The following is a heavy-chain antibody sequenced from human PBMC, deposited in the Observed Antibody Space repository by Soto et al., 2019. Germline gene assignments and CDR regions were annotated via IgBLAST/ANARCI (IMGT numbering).Heavy chain of an antibody. CDR1: GFTFCSYG. Sequence: GGSLRLSCAASGFTFCSYGMHWVRQAPGKGLEWVAVIWYDGSNKYYADSVKGRFTISRDNSKNTLYLQMNSLRAEDTAVYYCARVLGFLEWLSYYGMDVWGQGTTVTVSS. D-gene: IGHD3-3*01. J-gene: IGHJ6*02. CDR3: ARVLGFLEWLSYYGMDV. CDR2: IWYDGSNK. V-gene: IGHV3-33*01.